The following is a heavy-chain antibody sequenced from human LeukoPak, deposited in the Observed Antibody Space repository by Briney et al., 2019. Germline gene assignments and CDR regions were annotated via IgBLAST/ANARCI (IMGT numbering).Heavy chain of an antibody. CDR3: AGAPSSGWYPNWFDP. V-gene: IGHV3-21*01. Sequence: GGSLRLSCTAPGFTFSGYSMNWIRQAPGKGLEWVSSFGTRSTSIYHAGSVKGRFAISRDNAKNSLFLQMNSLRAEDTAVYYCAGAPSSGWYPNWFDPWGQGTLVTVSS. J-gene: IGHJ5*02. D-gene: IGHD6-19*01. CDR1: GFTFSGYS. CDR2: FGTRSTSI.